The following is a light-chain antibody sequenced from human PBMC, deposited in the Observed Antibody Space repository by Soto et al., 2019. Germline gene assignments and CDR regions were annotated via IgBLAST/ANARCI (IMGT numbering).Light chain of an antibody. Sequence: QSALTQPASVSGSPGQSITISCTGTSSDIGGSNYVSWYRHHPGKAPKLMIYEASKRPSGVSNRFSGSKSGNTASLTISGLQAEDEADYYCSSYTSSSTDVFGTGTKVTVL. J-gene: IGLJ1*01. CDR2: EAS. V-gene: IGLV2-14*01. CDR1: SSDIGGSNY. CDR3: SSYTSSSTDV.